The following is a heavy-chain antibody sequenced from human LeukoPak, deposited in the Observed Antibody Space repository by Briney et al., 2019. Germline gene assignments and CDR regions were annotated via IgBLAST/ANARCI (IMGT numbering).Heavy chain of an antibody. CDR1: GFTFDDYA. J-gene: IGHJ3*02. CDR3: TKDRGGSYYDAFDM. V-gene: IGHV3-9*01. CDR2: ITWNSGTI. D-gene: IGHD1-26*01. Sequence: PGGSLRLSCAASGFTFDDYAMHWVRHAPGKSLEWVSGITWNSGTIAYADSVKGRFTISRDNAKNSLYLQMNSLRAEDTALYYCTKDRGGSYYDAFDMWGQGTRVTVSS.